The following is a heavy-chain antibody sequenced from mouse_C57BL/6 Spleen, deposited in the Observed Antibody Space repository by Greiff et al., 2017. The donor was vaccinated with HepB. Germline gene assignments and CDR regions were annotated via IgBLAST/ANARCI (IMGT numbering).Heavy chain of an antibody. D-gene: IGHD2-3*01. J-gene: IGHJ3*01. V-gene: IGHV1-76*01. CDR2: IYPGSGNT. Sequence: QVQLQQSGAELVRPGASVKLSCKASGYTFTDYYINWVKQRPGQGLEWIARIYPGSGNTYYNEKFKGKATLTAEKSSSTAYMQLSSLTSEDSAVYFCARSDDGYYEGLFAYWGQVTLVTVSA. CDR1: GYTFTDYY. CDR3: ARSDDGYYEGLFAY.